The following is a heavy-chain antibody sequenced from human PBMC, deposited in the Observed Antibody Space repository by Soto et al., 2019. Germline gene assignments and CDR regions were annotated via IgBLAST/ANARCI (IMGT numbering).Heavy chain of an antibody. D-gene: IGHD3-16*01. Sequence: QVQLEQSGAEVKKAGSSVKVSCKTSGGTFRTYGINWLRQAPGHGLEWMGGIVPAYGKADYAQGFQGRDTLPADKTTSTAYMELSSVGSEDTAVYYCVRSVGGGALYDRMDVWGQGTKVSVSS. J-gene: IGHJ6*02. CDR1: GGTFRTYG. CDR3: VRSVGGGALYDRMDV. CDR2: IVPAYGKA. V-gene: IGHV1-69*06.